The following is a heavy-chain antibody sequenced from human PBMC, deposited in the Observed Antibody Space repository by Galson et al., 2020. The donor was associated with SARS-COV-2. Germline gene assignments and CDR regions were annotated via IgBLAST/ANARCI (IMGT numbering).Heavy chain of an antibody. CDR2: ISSSSSYI. V-gene: IGHV3-21*01. Sequence: GESLQISCAASGFTFSSYSMNWVRQAPGKGLEWVSSISSSSSYIYYADSVKGRFTISRDNAKNSLYLQMNSLRAEDTAVYYCARHEGEGVYDYYYGMDVWGQGTTVTVSS. CDR1: GFTFSSYS. CDR3: ARHEGEGVYDYYYGMDV. J-gene: IGHJ6*02. D-gene: IGHD1-26*01.